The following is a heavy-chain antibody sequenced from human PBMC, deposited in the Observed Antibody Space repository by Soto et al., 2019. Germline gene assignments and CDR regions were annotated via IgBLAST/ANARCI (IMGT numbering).Heavy chain of an antibody. Sequence: PGGSLRLSCAASGFTFSSYAMSWARQAPGKGLEWVSAISGSGGSTYYADSVKGRFTISRDNSKNTLYLQMSSLRAEDTAVYYCAKIIAVAGSIDWYFDLWGRGTLVTVSS. CDR2: ISGSGGST. CDR3: AKIIAVAGSIDWYFDL. V-gene: IGHV3-23*01. CDR1: GFTFSSYA. D-gene: IGHD6-19*01. J-gene: IGHJ2*01.